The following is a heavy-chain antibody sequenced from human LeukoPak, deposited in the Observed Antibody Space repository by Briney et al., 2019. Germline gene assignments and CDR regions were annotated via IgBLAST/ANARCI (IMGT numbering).Heavy chain of an antibody. V-gene: IGHV3-48*02. J-gene: IGHJ4*02. CDR3: ARPSMVQGTNIAAFDS. CDR2: ISSSSAV. Sequence: GGSLRLSCAASGFTFNIYGMSWVRQAPGKGLEWVSYISSSSAVYYADSVKGRSTISRDNAKNSLYLQMNSLRDEDTAVYYCARPSMVQGTNIAAFDSWGQGTLVTVSS. D-gene: IGHD3-10*01. CDR1: GFTFNIYG.